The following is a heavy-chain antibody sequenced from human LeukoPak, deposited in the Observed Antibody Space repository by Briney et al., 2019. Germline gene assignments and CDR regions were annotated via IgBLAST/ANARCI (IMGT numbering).Heavy chain of an antibody. CDR1: GFTFSDYY. CDR2: ISNTGTDI. D-gene: IGHD4-17*01. Sequence: GGSLRLSCEATGFTFSDYYMTWVRQAPGKGLEWVSHISNTGTDIDYADSVKGRFTISRDNAKNSLYLQMNSLRGEDTAVYYCAKDHGDYFDYWGQGTLVTVSS. V-gene: IGHV3-11*04. CDR3: AKDHGDYFDY. J-gene: IGHJ4*02.